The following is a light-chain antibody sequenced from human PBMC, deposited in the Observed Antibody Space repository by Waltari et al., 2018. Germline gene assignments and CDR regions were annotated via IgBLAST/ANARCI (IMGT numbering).Light chain of an antibody. J-gene: IGKJ1*01. V-gene: IGKV3-20*01. CDR2: DAS. CDR1: QSVSRT. CDR3: QKYGTLPAT. Sequence: EIVLTQSPGTLPLSPGDRATLSCRASQSVSRTLAWYQQKPGQAPRLLIYDASTRATGIPDRFSGSGSGTDFSLTISMLEPEDFAVYYCQKYGTLPATFGQGTKVEIK.